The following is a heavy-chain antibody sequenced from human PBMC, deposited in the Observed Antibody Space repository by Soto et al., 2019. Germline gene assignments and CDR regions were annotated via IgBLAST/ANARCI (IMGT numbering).Heavy chain of an antibody. CDR1: GFTFSSYG. Sequence: PGGSLRLSCAASGFTFSSYGMHWVRQAPGKGLEWVAVIWYDGSNKYYADSVKGRFTISRDNSKNTLYLQMNSLRAEDTAVYYCARDNYGSGLTYYYYYGMDVWGQGTTVTVSS. D-gene: IGHD3-10*01. CDR2: IWYDGSNK. V-gene: IGHV3-33*01. CDR3: ARDNYGSGLTYYYYYGMDV. J-gene: IGHJ6*02.